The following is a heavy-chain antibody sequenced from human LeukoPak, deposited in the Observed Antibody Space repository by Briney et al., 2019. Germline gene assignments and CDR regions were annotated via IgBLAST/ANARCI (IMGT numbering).Heavy chain of an antibody. J-gene: IGHJ4*02. CDR2: ISGSGGST. Sequence: GGSLRLSCAASGFTFSSYAMSWVRQAPGKGLEWVSAISGSGGSTYYADSVKGRFTISRDNSKNTLYLQMNSLRAEDTAAYYCAKDLKYDSSGYYPLTYDYWGQGTLVTVSS. CDR3: AKDLKYDSSGYYPLTYDY. D-gene: IGHD3-22*01. V-gene: IGHV3-23*01. CDR1: GFTFSSYA.